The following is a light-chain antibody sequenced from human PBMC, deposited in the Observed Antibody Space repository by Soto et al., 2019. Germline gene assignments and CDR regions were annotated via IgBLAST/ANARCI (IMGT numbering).Light chain of an antibody. J-gene: IGLJ2*01. Sequence: QSALTQPPSASGSPGQSVTISCTGSSSDVGGYEYVSWYQQHPGKAPKLIIYEVIKRPSGVPDRFSGSKSGNTASLTVSGLQAEDEADYYCSSYAGSNNLHVLFRGGTKLTVL. CDR2: EVI. V-gene: IGLV2-8*01. CDR3: SSYAGSNNLHVL. CDR1: SSDVGGYEY.